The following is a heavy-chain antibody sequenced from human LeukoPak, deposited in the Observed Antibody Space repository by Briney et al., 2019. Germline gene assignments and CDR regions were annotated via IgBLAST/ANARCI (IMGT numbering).Heavy chain of an antibody. Sequence: SETLSLTCAVYGGSSSGYYWSWIREPPGRGLEWIGEINNSGSTNYNPSLKSRVTISVDTSKNQFSLKLSSVTAADTAVYYCARHLRGVGPAASKGGHMDVWGKGTTVTVSS. D-gene: IGHD2-2*01. CDR1: GGSSSGYY. J-gene: IGHJ6*03. CDR3: ARHLRGVGPAASKGGHMDV. V-gene: IGHV4-34*01. CDR2: INNSGST.